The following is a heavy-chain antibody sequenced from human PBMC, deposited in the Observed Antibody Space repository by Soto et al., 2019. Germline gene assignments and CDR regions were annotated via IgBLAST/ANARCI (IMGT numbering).Heavy chain of an antibody. J-gene: IGHJ5*02. D-gene: IGHD3-16*01. CDR3: ARYIVCQGCVS. CDR2: MRADSGAS. Sequence: QVQLVQSGAEVKKPGAAVKASCKPSGDTVNNFDINWVRQDTGQGPDWVGWMRADSGASGHAPKFQGRLSWTRDTSVSTLYMELSNLKDGDTPVYYCARYIVCQGCVSWGEGALITVSS. V-gene: IGHV1-8*01. CDR1: GDTVNNFD.